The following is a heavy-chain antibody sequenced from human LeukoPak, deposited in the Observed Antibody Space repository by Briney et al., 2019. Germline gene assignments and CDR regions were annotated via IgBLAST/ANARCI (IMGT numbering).Heavy chain of an antibody. CDR1: GYTFTSYG. D-gene: IGHD5-18*01. CDR3: ARDTAMGRYYYYHYMDV. J-gene: IGHJ6*03. CDR2: ISAYSGNT. Sequence: ASVKVSCKASGYTFTSYGFHWVRQAPGQGLEWMGWISAYSGNTNYAQKLQGRVTLTTDTSTSTAYMELRSLRSDDTAVYYCARDTAMGRYYYYHYMDVWGKGTTVTVSS. V-gene: IGHV1-18*01.